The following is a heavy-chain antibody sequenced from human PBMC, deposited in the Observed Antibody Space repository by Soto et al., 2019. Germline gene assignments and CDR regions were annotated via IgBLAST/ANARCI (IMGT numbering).Heavy chain of an antibody. CDR1: GGSISSYY. CDR2: IYYSGST. CDR3: ARVVGSWYLGNAFDI. J-gene: IGHJ3*02. V-gene: IGHV4-59*01. D-gene: IGHD6-13*01. Sequence: QVQLQESGPGLVKPSETLSLTCTVSGGSISSYYWSWIRQPPGKGLEWIGYIYYSGSTNYNPSLTNRVTISVDTSTTQFSQKLSSVTAANTAVYYCARVVGSWYLGNAFDIWAQGTMVTVSS.